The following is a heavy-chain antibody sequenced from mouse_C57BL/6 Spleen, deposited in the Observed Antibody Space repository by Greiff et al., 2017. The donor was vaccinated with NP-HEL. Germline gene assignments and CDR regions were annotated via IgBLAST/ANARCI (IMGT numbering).Heavy chain of an antibody. V-gene: IGHV1-84*01. J-gene: IGHJ2*01. Sequence: LVESGPELVKPGASVKLSCKASGYTFTDYYINWVKQRPGQGLEWIGWIYPGSGNTKYNDKFKGTATLTVDTSSSTAYMQLSSLTSEDSAVYVCAERRDYFDYWGQGTTLTVSS. CDR2: IYPGSGNT. CDR3: AERRDYFDY. D-gene: IGHD2-12*01. CDR1: GYTFTDYY.